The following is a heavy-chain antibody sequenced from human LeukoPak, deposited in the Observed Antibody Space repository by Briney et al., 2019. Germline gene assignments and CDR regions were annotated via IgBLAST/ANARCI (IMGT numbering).Heavy chain of an antibody. CDR3: ARGWGYFAY. V-gene: IGHV4-59*01. J-gene: IGHJ4*02. D-gene: IGHD6-19*01. CDR1: GGSISNYY. Sequence: SETLSLTCTVSGGSISNYYWSWIRQPPGEGREWVGYIFYTGTTNYNFSLKSRLTISGDTSKNQFSLRLTSVTAAATAVYCCARGWGYFAYWGQGTLVTVSS. CDR2: IFYTGTT.